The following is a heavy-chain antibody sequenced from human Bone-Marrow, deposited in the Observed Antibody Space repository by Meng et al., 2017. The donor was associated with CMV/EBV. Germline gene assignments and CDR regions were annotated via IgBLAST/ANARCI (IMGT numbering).Heavy chain of an antibody. Sequence: LSLTCAASGFSFSSYWMSWVRQAPGKGLEWVANIKQDGSEKFYVDSVKGRFTIARDNAKNSLYLQMSSLRAEDTAVYYCARGDFWSGDYTDAFDIWGQGTRVT. CDR1: GFSFSSYW. J-gene: IGHJ3*02. V-gene: IGHV3-7*01. CDR3: ARGDFWSGDYTDAFDI. CDR2: IKQDGSEK. D-gene: IGHD3-3*01.